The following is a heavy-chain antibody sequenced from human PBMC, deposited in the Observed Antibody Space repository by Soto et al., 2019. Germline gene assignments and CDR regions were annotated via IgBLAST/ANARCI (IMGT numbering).Heavy chain of an antibody. CDR1: EGTFSSYA. CDR3: ARFKWERGGD. Sequence: QVQLVQSGAEVKKPGSSVKVSCKASEGTFSSYAISWVRQAPGQGLEWMGGIIPIFGTANYAQKLQGRVTLTADESKSTAYMELSSLRSEDTAVYYCARFKWERGGDWGKGTLVTVSS. V-gene: IGHV1-69*12. D-gene: IGHD1-26*01. CDR2: IIPIFGTA. J-gene: IGHJ4*02.